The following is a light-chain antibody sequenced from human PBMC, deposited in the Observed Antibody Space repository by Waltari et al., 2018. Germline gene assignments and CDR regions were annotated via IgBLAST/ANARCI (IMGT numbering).Light chain of an antibody. V-gene: IGLV2-14*01. J-gene: IGLJ3*02. Sequence: QSALTHPASVSGSPGQPLTISGTGPTSDLVGYTNFSWYQQHPGKAPKLLIYDVNSRPSGVSNRFSGSKSGNTASLIISGLQAEDEADYYCCSFTSSSTWVFGGGTKLTVL. CDR3: CSFTSSSTWV. CDR1: TSDLVGYTN. CDR2: DVN.